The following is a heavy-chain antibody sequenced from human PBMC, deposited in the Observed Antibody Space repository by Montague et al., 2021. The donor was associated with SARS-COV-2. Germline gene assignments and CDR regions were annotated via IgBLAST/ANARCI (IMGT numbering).Heavy chain of an antibody. Sequence: SETLSLICGVSGGSISDNNWWSWVRQSPETGLEWIGEISLGGHTDYNPSLKSRVTISLDKSKNQFSLTLTSVTAADTAVYYCARDIWEPEVRSRGWFDPWGQGILVTVSS. V-gene: IGHV4-4*02. J-gene: IGHJ5*02. CDR1: GGSISDNNW. CDR3: ARDIWEPEVRSRGWFDP. D-gene: IGHD1-26*01. CDR2: ISLGGHT.